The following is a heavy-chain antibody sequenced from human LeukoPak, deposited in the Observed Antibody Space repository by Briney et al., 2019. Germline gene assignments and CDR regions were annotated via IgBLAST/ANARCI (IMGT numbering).Heavy chain of an antibody. J-gene: IGHJ4*02. V-gene: IGHV3-30*04. Sequence: GGSLRLSCAASGFTFSTYAMNWVRQAPGKGLEWVAVISDDGRHNYYADSVKGRFTISRDNAKNSLYLQMNSLRAEDTAVYYCARDYGYCSSTSCYQFDYWGQGTLVTVSS. CDR3: ARDYGYCSSTSCYQFDY. D-gene: IGHD2-2*01. CDR1: GFTFSTYA. CDR2: ISDDGRHN.